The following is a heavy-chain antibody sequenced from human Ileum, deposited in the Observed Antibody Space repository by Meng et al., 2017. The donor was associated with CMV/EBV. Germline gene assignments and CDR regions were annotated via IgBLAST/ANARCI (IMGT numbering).Heavy chain of an antibody. D-gene: IGHD2-8*01. V-gene: IGHV3-21*01. Sequence: GESLKISCTASGFNFGGYSMNWVRQAPGPGLEWVSHINSLGHDIHYADSVKGRFTISRDSAKNSLYLQMESLRVDDTAVYYCARDNDFTNAYWGQGTLVTVSS. CDR1: GFNFGGYS. J-gene: IGHJ4*02. CDR3: ARDNDFTNAY. CDR2: INSLGHDI.